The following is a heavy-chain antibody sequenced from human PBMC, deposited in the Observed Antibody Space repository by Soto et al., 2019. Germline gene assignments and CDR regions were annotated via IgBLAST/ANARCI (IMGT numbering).Heavy chain of an antibody. J-gene: IGHJ6*02. D-gene: IGHD5-18*01. Sequence: QLQLQESGPGLVKPSETLSLTCTVSGGSISSSSYYWGWIRQPPGKGLEWIGSIYYSGSTYYNPSLKSRVTISVDTSKNQFSLKLSSVTAADTAVYYCARHWAHVDTAMASHVWGQGTTVTVSS. CDR3: ARHWAHVDTAMASHV. CDR2: IYYSGST. CDR1: GGSISSSSYY. V-gene: IGHV4-39*01.